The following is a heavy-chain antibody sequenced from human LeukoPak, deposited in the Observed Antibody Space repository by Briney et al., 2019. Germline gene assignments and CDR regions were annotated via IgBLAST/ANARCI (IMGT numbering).Heavy chain of an antibody. Sequence: GGSLRLSCAASGFTFSTYWMSWVRQAPGKGLEWVANIKQDGSEKYYVDSVKGRFTISRDNAKNSLYLQMNSLRAEDTAVYYCARDPHYYDSSGYRGYFDYWGQGTLVTVSS. V-gene: IGHV3-7*01. CDR1: GFTFSTYW. D-gene: IGHD3-22*01. J-gene: IGHJ4*02. CDR2: IKQDGSEK. CDR3: ARDPHYYDSSGYRGYFDY.